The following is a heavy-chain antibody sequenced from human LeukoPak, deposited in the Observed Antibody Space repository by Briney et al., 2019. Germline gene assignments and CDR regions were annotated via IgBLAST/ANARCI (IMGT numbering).Heavy chain of an antibody. CDR2: ISGSGGSP. J-gene: IGHJ3*02. CDR1: GFTFSNYA. D-gene: IGHD4-23*01. V-gene: IGHV3-23*01. CDR3: AKDRTVVTPRYDAFDI. Sequence: PGGCLRLSCAASGFTFSNYAMTWVRQAPGKGLEWVSTISGSGGSPYYADSVKGRFTISRDNSKNTLYLQMNSLRAEVTAVYYCAKDRTVVTPRYDAFDIWGQGTMVTVSS.